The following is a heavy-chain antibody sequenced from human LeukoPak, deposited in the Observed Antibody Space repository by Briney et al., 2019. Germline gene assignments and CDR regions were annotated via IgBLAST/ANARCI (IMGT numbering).Heavy chain of an antibody. V-gene: IGHV1-46*01. J-gene: IGHJ4*02. D-gene: IGHD6-6*01. CDR2: INPSGGST. CDR1: GSTFTSYY. CDR3: ARGAGESIAARPYYFDY. Sequence: ASVKLSCKASGSTFTSYYIHWVRQAPAQGLEWMGIINPSGGSTSYAQKFQGRVTMTRDTSTSTVYMELSSLRSEDTAIYYCARGAGESIAARPYYFDYWGQGTLVSVSS.